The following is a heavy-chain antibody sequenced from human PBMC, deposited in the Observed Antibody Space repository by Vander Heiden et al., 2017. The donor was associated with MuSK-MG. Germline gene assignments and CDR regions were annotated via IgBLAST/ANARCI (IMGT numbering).Heavy chain of an antibody. V-gene: IGHV1-24*01. J-gene: IGHJ4*02. Sequence: QVQLVQSGAEVKKPGASVKVSCMVSGYTLTELSMHWVRQAPGKGLEWMGGFDPEDGETIYAQKFQGRVTMTEDTSTDTAYMELSSLRSEDTAVYYCATDLITFGGVIAPLAYWGQGTLVTVSS. D-gene: IGHD3-16*02. CDR3: ATDLITFGGVIAPLAY. CDR2: FDPEDGET. CDR1: GYTLTELS.